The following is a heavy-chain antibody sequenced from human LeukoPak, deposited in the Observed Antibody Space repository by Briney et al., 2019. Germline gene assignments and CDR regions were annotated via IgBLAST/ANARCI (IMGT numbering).Heavy chain of an antibody. CDR3: GRVKCGGDCQSWYFDL. V-gene: IGHV1-46*01. Sequence: ASVKVSCKASGYTFASHYMHWVRQAPGQGLEWMGIINPSGGSTTYAQKFQGRVTMTRDTSTSTVYMELSSLRSEYTAVYYCGRVKCGGDCQSWYFDLWGRGTLVTVSS. D-gene: IGHD2-21*02. CDR2: INPSGGST. CDR1: GYTFASHY. J-gene: IGHJ2*01.